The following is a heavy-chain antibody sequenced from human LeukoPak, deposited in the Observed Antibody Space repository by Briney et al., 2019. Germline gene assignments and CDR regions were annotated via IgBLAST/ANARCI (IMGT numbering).Heavy chain of an antibody. Sequence: AGGSLRLSCAASGFTFSSYAMSWVRQAPGKGLEWVSAISGSGGSTYYADSVKGRFTISRDNSKNTLYLQMNSLRAEDTAVYYCAKGLRGYSYGYADYWGQGTLVTVSS. V-gene: IGHV3-23*01. CDR1: GFTFSSYA. CDR2: ISGSGGST. CDR3: AKGLRGYSYGYADY. J-gene: IGHJ4*02. D-gene: IGHD5-18*01.